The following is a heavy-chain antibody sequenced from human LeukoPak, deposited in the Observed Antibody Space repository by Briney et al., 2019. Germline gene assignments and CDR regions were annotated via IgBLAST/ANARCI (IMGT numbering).Heavy chain of an antibody. CDR1: GGSFSGYY. V-gene: IGHV4-34*01. Sequence: SETLSLTCGVYGGSFSGYYWSWIRQPPGKGLGWIGEITQSACTNYNPSLKSRVTISVDTSKNQFSLILSSVTAADTAVYYCARGRPYYDILTDYRRDHMDVWGKGTTVTVSS. CDR3: ARGRPYYDILTDYRRDHMDV. D-gene: IGHD3-9*01. CDR2: ITQSACT. J-gene: IGHJ6*03.